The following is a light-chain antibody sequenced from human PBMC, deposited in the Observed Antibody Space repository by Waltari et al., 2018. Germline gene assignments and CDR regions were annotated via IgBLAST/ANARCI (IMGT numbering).Light chain of an antibody. V-gene: IGLV3-21*02. CDR1: NIESES. CDR3: QLWDTSNDRVV. Sequence: SIMLSQPPSMSVAPGQTARITCGGNNIESESVHWYQQKPGQAPLVVLYDDSARPSGNPRRFSGSNSGNKATLTISRVEAGDEADYYCQLWDTSNDRVVFGGGT. CDR2: DDS. J-gene: IGLJ3*02.